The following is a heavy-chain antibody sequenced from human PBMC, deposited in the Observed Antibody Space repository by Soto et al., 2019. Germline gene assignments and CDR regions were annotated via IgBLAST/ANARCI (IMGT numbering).Heavy chain of an antibody. J-gene: IGHJ4*02. Sequence: QVQLVESGGGVVQPGRSLRLSCAASGFTFSSYAMHWVRQAPGKGLEWVAVISYDGSNKYYADSVKGRFTISRDNSKNTMXLQMNSLRAEDTAMYYCARHKRDLRFLEWSYYFDYWGQGTLVTVSS. CDR1: GFTFSSYA. CDR2: ISYDGSNK. CDR3: ARHKRDLRFLEWSYYFDY. D-gene: IGHD3-3*01. V-gene: IGHV3-30-3*01.